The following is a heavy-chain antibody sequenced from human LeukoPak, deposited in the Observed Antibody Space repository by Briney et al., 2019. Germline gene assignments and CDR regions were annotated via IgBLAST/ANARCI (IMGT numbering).Heavy chain of an antibody. CDR3: ARDPPFWSGYGAFDI. CDR1: GYTFTGYY. CDR2: INPNSGGT. D-gene: IGHD3-3*01. V-gene: IGHV1-2*02. Sequence: GASVKVSCKASGYTFTGYYMHWVRQAPGQGFEWMGWINPNSGGTNYAQKFQGRVTMTRDTSISTAYMELSRLRSDDTAVYYCARDPPFWSGYGAFDIWGQGTMVTVSS. J-gene: IGHJ3*02.